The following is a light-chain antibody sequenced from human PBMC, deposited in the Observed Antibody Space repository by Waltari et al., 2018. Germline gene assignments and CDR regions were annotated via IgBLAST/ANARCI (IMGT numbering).Light chain of an antibody. CDR2: GAS. J-gene: IGKJ4*01. Sequence: EIVLTQSPGSLSLSPGERATLSCRASQSVSSNYLAWYQQKPGQAPRLLIYGASTRATGIPDRFSGSGSGTDFTLTITRLEPEECAVYYCQQYASSPLTFGGGTKVESK. CDR3: QQYASSPLT. CDR1: QSVSSNY. V-gene: IGKV3-20*01.